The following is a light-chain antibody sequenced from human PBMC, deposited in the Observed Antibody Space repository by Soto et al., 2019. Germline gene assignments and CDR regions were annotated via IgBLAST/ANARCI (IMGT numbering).Light chain of an antibody. J-gene: IGKJ4*01. CDR1: QSVNNNN. Sequence: EIVLTQSPGTLSLSPGERATLSCRASQSVNNNNLAWYQQKPGQAPRLYIYGASTRATGIPDRFSGSGSGTDFTLTISRLEPEDFAVYYCQQYGSTPLTFGGGTKVETK. CDR2: GAS. V-gene: IGKV3-20*01. CDR3: QQYGSTPLT.